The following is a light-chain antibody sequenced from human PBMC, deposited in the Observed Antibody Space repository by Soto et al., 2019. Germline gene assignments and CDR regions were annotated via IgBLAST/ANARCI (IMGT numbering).Light chain of an antibody. V-gene: IGLV1-40*01. Sequence: QSVLTQPPSVSGAPGQRVTISCTGSSSNTGAGYEVHWYQQLPGRAPKVLIYTNNNRPSGVPDRFSGSKSGTSASLAITGLQAEDEADYYCQSYDSSLSAYVFGTGTKVTV. CDR2: TNN. CDR1: SSNTGAGYE. CDR3: QSYDSSLSAYV. J-gene: IGLJ1*01.